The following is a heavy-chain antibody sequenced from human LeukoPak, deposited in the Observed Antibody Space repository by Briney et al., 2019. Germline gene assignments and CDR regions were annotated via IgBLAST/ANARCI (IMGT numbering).Heavy chain of an antibody. Sequence: PGGSLRLSCAASGFTFSSYGMHWVRQAPGKGLEWVSFIYSGGSTHYSDSVKGRFTISRDNSKNTLYLQMNSLRAEDTAVYYCARRAGAYSHPYDYWGQGTLVTVSS. V-gene: IGHV3-53*01. CDR3: ARRAGAYSHPYDY. CDR2: IYSGGST. J-gene: IGHJ4*02. CDR1: GFTFSSYG. D-gene: IGHD4/OR15-4a*01.